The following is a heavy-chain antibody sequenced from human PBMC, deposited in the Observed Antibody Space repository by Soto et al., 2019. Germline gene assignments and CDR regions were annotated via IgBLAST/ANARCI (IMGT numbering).Heavy chain of an antibody. Sequence: QVQLVESGGGVVQPGRSLRLSCAASGFTFSSYGMHWVRQAPGKGLEWVAVISYDGSNKYYADSVKGRFTISRDNSKNTLYLQMNGLRAEDTAVYYCAKDSRYSSSWCFDYWGQGTLVTVSS. CDR3: AKDSRYSSSWCFDY. CDR2: ISYDGSNK. J-gene: IGHJ4*02. D-gene: IGHD6-13*01. CDR1: GFTFSSYG. V-gene: IGHV3-30*18.